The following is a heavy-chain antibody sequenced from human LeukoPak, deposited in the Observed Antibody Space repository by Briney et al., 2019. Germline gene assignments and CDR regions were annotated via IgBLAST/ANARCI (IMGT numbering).Heavy chain of an antibody. J-gene: IGHJ3*02. CDR1: GFTFSSYA. CDR2: IFSSGGST. Sequence: GGSLRLSCAASGFTFSSYAMSWVRQAPGKGLEWVSAIFSSGGSTYYADSVKGRFTISRDNSKNTLYLQMNSLRAEDSAVYYCATAPPYYDYVWGSSSAFDIWGQGTMVTVSS. V-gene: IGHV3-23*01. CDR3: ATAPPYYDYVWGSSSAFDI. D-gene: IGHD3-16*01.